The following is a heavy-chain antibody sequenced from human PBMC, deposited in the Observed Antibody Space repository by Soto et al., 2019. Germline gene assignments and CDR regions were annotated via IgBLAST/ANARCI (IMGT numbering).Heavy chain of an antibody. CDR2: IFHTGGSP. CDR1: GGSLSGYY. D-gene: IGHD3-10*01. Sequence: PSETLSLTCTVSGGSLSGYYWSWIRQPPGKGLEWIGYIFHTGGSPNYNPSLKSRITISVDTSKNQFSLKLSSVTAADTAVYYFASPAPGSGSYYYYYYYGMDVWGQGTTVTVAS. CDR3: ASPAPGSGSYYYYYYYGMDV. V-gene: IGHV4-59*08. J-gene: IGHJ6*02.